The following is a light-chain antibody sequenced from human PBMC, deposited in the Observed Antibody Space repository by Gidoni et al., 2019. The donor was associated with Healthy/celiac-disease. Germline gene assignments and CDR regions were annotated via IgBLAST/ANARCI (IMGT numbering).Light chain of an antibody. CDR2: GAS. Sequence: EIVMTQSPATLSVSPGERATLSCRASQSVNSNLAWYQQKPGQAPRLLIYGASTRATGITARFSGSGSGTEFTLTISSLQSEDLAVYYCQQYNNWPPWTFGQGTKAEIK. CDR1: QSVNSN. CDR3: QQYNNWPPWT. V-gene: IGKV3-15*01. J-gene: IGKJ1*01.